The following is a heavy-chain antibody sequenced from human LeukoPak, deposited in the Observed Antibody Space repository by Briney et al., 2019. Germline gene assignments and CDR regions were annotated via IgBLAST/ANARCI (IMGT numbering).Heavy chain of an antibody. D-gene: IGHD3-9*01. V-gene: IGHV4-30-4*01. CDR1: GGSINSGDYY. Sequence: SQTLSLTCTVSGGSINSGDYYWIWIRQPPGKGLEWIGYIYYSGSTYYNPSLKSRLTISVDTSKNHFSLKLSSVTAADTAVYYCARGGLSILTRYYNPFDYWGPGTLVTVSS. CDR2: IYYSGST. CDR3: ARGGLSILTRYYNPFDY. J-gene: IGHJ4*02.